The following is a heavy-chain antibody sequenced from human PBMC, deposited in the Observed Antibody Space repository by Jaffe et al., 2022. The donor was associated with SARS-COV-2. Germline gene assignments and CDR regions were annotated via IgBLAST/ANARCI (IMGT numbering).Heavy chain of an antibody. CDR2: INHSGST. CDR3: ARGGGRWLQFLGY. V-gene: IGHV4-34*01. J-gene: IGHJ4*02. Sequence: QVQLQQWGAGLLKPSETLSLTCAVYGGSFSGYYWSWIRQPPGKGLEWIGEINHSGSTNYNPSLKSRVTISVDTSKNQFSLKLSSVTAADTAVYYCARGGGRWLQFLGYWGQGTLVTVSS. CDR1: GGSFSGYY. D-gene: IGHD5-12*01.